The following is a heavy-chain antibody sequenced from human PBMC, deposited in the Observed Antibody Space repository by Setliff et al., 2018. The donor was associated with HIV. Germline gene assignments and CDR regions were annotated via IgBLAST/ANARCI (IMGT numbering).Heavy chain of an antibody. V-gene: IGHV4-39*01. CDR1: GGSITTSTFY. CDR3: IIAYSSGWLAPMGFDS. J-gene: IGHJ4*02. D-gene: IGHD6-19*01. CDR2: IYYSGST. Sequence: PSETLSLTCTVSGGSITTSTFYWGWIRQPPGKGLEWIGSIYYSGSTYYNPSLKSRATLSVDTSKNQFSLKLSSVTAADTAVYYCIIAYSSGWLAPMGFDSWGQGTLVTVSS.